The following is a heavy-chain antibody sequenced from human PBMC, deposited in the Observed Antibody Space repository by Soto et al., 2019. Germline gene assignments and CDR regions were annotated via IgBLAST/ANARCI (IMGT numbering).Heavy chain of an antibody. CDR3: ARGGDSSSLRVFYSYGFDV. CDR2: IIPFIGAP. Sequence: QVQLVQSGAEVKKPGSSVKVSCKASGGTFNTYSFGWLRQAPGQGLQWMGSIIPFIGAPNYAQNFQDRVTITADESTTTADRELSGLKSEDTAVYFCARGGDSSSLRVFYSYGFDVWGQGTSVTVSS. CDR1: GGTFNTYS. V-gene: IGHV1-69*18. D-gene: IGHD6-6*01. J-gene: IGHJ6*02.